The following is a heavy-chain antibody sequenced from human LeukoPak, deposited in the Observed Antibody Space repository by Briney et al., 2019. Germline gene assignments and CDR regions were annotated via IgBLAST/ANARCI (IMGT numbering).Heavy chain of an antibody. Sequence: GGSLRLSCAASGFTFSSYSMNWVRQAPGKGLEWVSSISSSSSYIYYADSVKGRFTISRDNAKNSLYLQMNSLRAEDTAVYYCARDSSYYDSSGYYYRGYAFDIWGQGTMVAVSS. D-gene: IGHD3-22*01. CDR1: GFTFSSYS. V-gene: IGHV3-21*01. CDR3: ARDSSYYDSSGYYYRGYAFDI. J-gene: IGHJ3*02. CDR2: ISSSSSYI.